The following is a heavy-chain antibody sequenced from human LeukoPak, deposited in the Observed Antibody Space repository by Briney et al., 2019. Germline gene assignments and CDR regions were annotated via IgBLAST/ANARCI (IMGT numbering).Heavy chain of an antibody. CDR1: GGSISSGVYY. CDR3: ARGARMTFDY. Sequence: SETLSLTCTVSGGSISSGVYYWSWIRQHPGKGLEWVGYISDRGSTYYNPSLKSRVTVSVDTSKSQFSLKVSSVTAADTAVYYCARGARMTFDYWGQGTLVTVSS. V-gene: IGHV4-31*03. D-gene: IGHD2-15*01. CDR2: ISDRGST. J-gene: IGHJ4*02.